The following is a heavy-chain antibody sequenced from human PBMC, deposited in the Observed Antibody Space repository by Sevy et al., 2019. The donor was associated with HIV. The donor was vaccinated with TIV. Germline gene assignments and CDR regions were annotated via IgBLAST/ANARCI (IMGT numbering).Heavy chain of an antibody. CDR2: INHSGST. V-gene: IGHV4-34*01. J-gene: IGHJ6*03. Sequence: SETLSLTCAVYGGSFSGYYWSWIRQPPGKGLEWIGEINHSGSTNYNPSLKSRVTISVDTSKNQFSLKLSSVTAADTAVYYCATSGSYWAYYYYMDVWGKGTTVTVSS. CDR1: GGSFSGYY. CDR3: ATSGSYWAYYYYMDV. D-gene: IGHD1-26*01.